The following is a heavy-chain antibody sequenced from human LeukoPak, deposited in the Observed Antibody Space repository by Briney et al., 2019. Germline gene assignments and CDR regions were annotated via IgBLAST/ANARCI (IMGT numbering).Heavy chain of an antibody. J-gene: IGHJ4*02. CDR2: IDPSDSYT. Sequence: GESLKISCKGSGYSFTSYWISWVRQLPGKGLEWMGRIDPSDSYTNYSPSFQGHVTISADKSISTAYLQWSSLKASDTAMYYCARRWGDSSGYPDLDYWGQGTLVTVSS. CDR3: ARRWGDSSGYPDLDY. D-gene: IGHD3-22*01. CDR1: GYSFTSYW. V-gene: IGHV5-10-1*01.